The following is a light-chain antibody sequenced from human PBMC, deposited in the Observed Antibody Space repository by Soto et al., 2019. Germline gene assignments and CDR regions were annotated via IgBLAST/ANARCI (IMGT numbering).Light chain of an antibody. CDR3: SAYTARSTLV. CDR2: DVS. J-gene: IGLJ3*02. V-gene: IGLV2-11*01. Sequence: ALTQPRSVSGSPGQSVTISCTGSSSDVGAYNYVSWYQHHPGKAPKVMIFDVSERPSGVPDRFSGSKSGNTASLTISGLQAEDEGDYYCSAYTARSTLVFGGGTKVTVL. CDR1: SSDVGAYNY.